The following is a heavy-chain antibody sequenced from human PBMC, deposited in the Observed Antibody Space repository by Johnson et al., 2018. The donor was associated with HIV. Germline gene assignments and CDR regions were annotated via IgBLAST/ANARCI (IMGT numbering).Heavy chain of an antibody. CDR3: ARARWYLGGGSCCAFDI. V-gene: IGHV3-11*04. CDR2: MSSSGSTI. D-gene: IGHD2-15*01. CDR1: GFSFSDYY. Sequence: QVQLVESGGGLVKPGGSLRLSCEASGFSFSDYYMSWIRQAPGKGLEWISYMSSSGSTIYHAESVKGRFTISRDNAKNSLYLQMNSLRAEDTAVYYCARARWYLGGGSCCAFDIWGQGTMVTVSS. J-gene: IGHJ3*02.